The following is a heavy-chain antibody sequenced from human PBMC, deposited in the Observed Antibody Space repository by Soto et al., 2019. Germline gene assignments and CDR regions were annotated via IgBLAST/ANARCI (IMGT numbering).Heavy chain of an antibody. Sequence: PLGSLRLSCAGSGFTFSNAWMNWVRQAPGKGLEWVGRVKSKTHGGTTDYAAPVKGRFTISRDDSENTVFLQMNSLKTEDTAVYYCATGGYYPDYWGQGTLVTVSS. J-gene: IGHJ4*02. CDR1: GFTFSNAW. CDR3: ATGGYYPDY. V-gene: IGHV3-15*01. D-gene: IGHD3-10*01. CDR2: VKSKTHGGTT.